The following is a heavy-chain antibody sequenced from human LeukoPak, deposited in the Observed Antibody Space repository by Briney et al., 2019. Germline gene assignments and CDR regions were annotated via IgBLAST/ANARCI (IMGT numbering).Heavy chain of an antibody. J-gene: IGHJ4*02. V-gene: IGHV3-30*02. Sequence: PGGSLRLSCAASGFIFSDYGIHWVGQAPGKGLEWVVVIRYDEGNTYYGDSVKGRFTISRDNSKNTVYLQMNSLRAEDTAVYYCARGLTYGPYINFDYWGQGTLVTVSS. CDR1: GFIFSDYG. CDR3: ARGLTYGPYINFDY. D-gene: IGHD4-17*01. CDR2: IRYDEGNT.